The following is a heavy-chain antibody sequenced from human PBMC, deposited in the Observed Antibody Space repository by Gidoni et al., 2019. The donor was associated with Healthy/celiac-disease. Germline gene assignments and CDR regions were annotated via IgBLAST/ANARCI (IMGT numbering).Heavy chain of an antibody. CDR2: IIPIFGTA. Sequence: QVQLVQSGAAVKKPGSSVMVSCKASGGTFSSYAISWVRQAPGQGLAWMGGIIPIFGTANYAQKFQGRVTITADESTSTAYMELSSLRSEDTAVYYCASGILTGYYIVYYYYGMDVWGQGTTVTVSS. V-gene: IGHV1-69*01. CDR3: ASGILTGYYIVYYYYGMDV. CDR1: GGTFSSYA. J-gene: IGHJ6*02. D-gene: IGHD3-9*01.